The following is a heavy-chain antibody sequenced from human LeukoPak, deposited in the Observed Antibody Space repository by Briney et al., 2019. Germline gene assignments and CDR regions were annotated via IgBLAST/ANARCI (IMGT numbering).Heavy chain of an antibody. CDR3: ARDIVPPGIFYDY. J-gene: IGHJ4*02. V-gene: IGHV3-7*01. CDR2: RNQDGGQK. CDR1: GFTFSDHW. Sequence: PGGSLRLSCVASGFTFSDHWMIWGCQPPGKGLGWVANRNQDGGQKTSAESVEGRFTISRDDAKKSLYLQMNSLRAEDTAVYFCARDIVPPGIFYDYWGPGTLVTVSS. D-gene: IGHD1-26*01.